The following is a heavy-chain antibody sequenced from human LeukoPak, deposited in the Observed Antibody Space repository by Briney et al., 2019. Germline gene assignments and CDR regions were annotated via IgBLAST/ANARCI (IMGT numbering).Heavy chain of an antibody. CDR2: INPNSGGT. V-gene: IGHV1-2*02. D-gene: IGHD6-13*01. CDR3: ARVDSSSWYREGAFDT. CDR1: GYTFTGYY. J-gene: IGHJ3*02. Sequence: ASVKVSCKASGYTFTGYYMHWVRQAPGQGLEWMGWINPNSGGTNYAQKFQGRVTMTRDTSISTAYMELSRLRSDDTAVYYCARVDSSSWYREGAFDTWGKGTMVTVSS.